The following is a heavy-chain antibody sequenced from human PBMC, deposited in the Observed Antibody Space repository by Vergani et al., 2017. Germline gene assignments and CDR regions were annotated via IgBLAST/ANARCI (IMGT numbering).Heavy chain of an antibody. Sequence: QVQLEESGPGLVKPSETLSLTCTVSGGSISSSSYYWGWIRQPPGKGLEWIGSIYYSGSTYYNPSLKSRVTISVDTSKNQFSLKLSSVTAADTAVYYCARQYRYYYYMDVWGKGTTVTVSS. J-gene: IGHJ6*03. V-gene: IGHV4-39*01. CDR3: ARQYRYYYYMDV. CDR1: GGSISSSSYY. D-gene: IGHD2-2*01. CDR2: IYYSGST.